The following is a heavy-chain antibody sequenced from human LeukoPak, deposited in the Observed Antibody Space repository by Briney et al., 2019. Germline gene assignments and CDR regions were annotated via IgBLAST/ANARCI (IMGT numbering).Heavy chain of an antibody. Sequence: PSKTLSLTCTVSGGSISSYYWSWIRQPPGKGLEWIGYIYYSGSTNYNPSLKSRVTISVDTSKNQFSLKLSSVTAADTAVYYCARRGGHGGSFDYWGQGTLVTVSS. D-gene: IGHD4-23*01. CDR3: ARRGGHGGSFDY. CDR2: IYYSGST. V-gene: IGHV4-59*01. CDR1: GGSISSYY. J-gene: IGHJ4*02.